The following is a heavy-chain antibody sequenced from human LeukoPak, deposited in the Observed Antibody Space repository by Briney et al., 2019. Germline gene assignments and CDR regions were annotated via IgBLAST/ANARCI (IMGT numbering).Heavy chain of an antibody. Sequence: GGSLRLSCAASGFTFSSYAMSWVRQAPGKGLEWVSSISGSAGSTYYADSVKGRFTISRDNSKNTLYLQMNSLRDEDTAAYYCAKRGEVAVTTTWTYYFDYWGQGTLVTVSP. CDR2: ISGSAGST. J-gene: IGHJ4*02. CDR1: GFTFSSYA. CDR3: AKRGEVAVTTTWTYYFDY. V-gene: IGHV3-23*01. D-gene: IGHD4-17*01.